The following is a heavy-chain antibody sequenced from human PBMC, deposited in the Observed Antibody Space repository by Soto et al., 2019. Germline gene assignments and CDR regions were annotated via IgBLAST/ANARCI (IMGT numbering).Heavy chain of an antibody. D-gene: IGHD4-4*01. Sequence: PGGSLRLSCAASGFTFRIYAMSWVRQAPGKGLEWVSAISSSSGSTYYADSVKGRFTISRDNSKNTLYLQMNSLRVEDTAVYYCAKDGASGVPYSKKHIDYWGQGPLVTVSS. J-gene: IGHJ4*02. V-gene: IGHV3-23*01. CDR2: ISSSSGST. CDR3: AKDGASGVPYSKKHIDY. CDR1: GFTFRIYA.